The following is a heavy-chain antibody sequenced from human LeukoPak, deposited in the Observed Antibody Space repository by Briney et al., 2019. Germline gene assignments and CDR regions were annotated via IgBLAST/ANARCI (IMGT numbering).Heavy chain of an antibody. V-gene: IGHV3-23*01. CDR1: GFTFSSYA. CDR3: AKGSGITMIVVVPSQDDAFDI. D-gene: IGHD3-22*01. Sequence: PGGSLRLSCAASGFTFSSYAMSWVRQAPGKGLEWVSAISGSGGSTYYADSVKGRFTISRDNSKNTLYLQMNSLRAEDTAVYYCAKGSGITMIVVVPSQDDAFDIWGQGTMVTVSS. CDR2: ISGSGGST. J-gene: IGHJ3*02.